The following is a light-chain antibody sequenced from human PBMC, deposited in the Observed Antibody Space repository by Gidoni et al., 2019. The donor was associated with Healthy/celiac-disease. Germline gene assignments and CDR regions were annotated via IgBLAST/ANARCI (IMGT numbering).Light chain of an antibody. CDR1: SSDVWGYNL. J-gene: IGLJ3*02. Sequence: QSALTQPASVSGSPGQPLTISCPGTSSDVWGYNLVSWYQQPPGKAPKLMIYEGSKRPSGVSNRFSGSKSGNTASLTISGLQAEDEADYYCCSYAGSSTFEVFGGGTKLTVL. CDR2: EGS. CDR3: CSYAGSSTFEV. V-gene: IGLV2-23*03.